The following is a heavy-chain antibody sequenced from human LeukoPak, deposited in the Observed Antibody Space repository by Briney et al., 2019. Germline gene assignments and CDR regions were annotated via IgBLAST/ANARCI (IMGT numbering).Heavy chain of an antibody. CDR3: AKDLMGQFPYYYYYYGMDV. CDR1: GFTFSSYG. Sequence: GGSPRLSCAASGFTFSSYGMHWVRQAPGRGLEWVAVISYDGSNKYYADSVKGRFTISRDNSKNTLYLQMNSLRAEDTAAYYCAKDLMGQFPYYYYYYGMDVWGQGTTVTVSS. CDR2: ISYDGSNK. D-gene: IGHD3-16*01. V-gene: IGHV3-30*18. J-gene: IGHJ6*02.